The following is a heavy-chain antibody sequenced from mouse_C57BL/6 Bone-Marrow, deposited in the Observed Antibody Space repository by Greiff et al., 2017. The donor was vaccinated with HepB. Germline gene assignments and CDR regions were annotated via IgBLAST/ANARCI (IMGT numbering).Heavy chain of an antibody. CDR2: IDPETGGT. CDR1: GYTFTDYE. J-gene: IGHJ3*01. D-gene: IGHD4-1*01. V-gene: IGHV1-15*01. CDR3: TRGTNWDAY. Sequence: QVQLQQSGAELVRPGASVTLSCKASGYTFTDYEMHWVKQTPVHGLEWIGAIDPETGGTAYNQKFKDKAILTADKSSSTAYMELRSLTSEDSAVYYCTRGTNWDAYWGQGTLVTVSA.